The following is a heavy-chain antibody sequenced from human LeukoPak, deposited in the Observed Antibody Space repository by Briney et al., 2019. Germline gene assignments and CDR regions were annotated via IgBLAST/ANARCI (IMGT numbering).Heavy chain of an antibody. D-gene: IGHD3-10*01. CDR1: GGSFSGYY. CDR3: ARHRYYYGSGSPPPPNFDY. CDR2: INHSGST. J-gene: IGHJ4*02. V-gene: IGHV4-34*01. Sequence: SETLSLTCAVYGGSFSGYYRSWIRQPPGKGLEWIGEINHSGSTNYNPSLKSRVTISVDTSKNQFSLKLSSVTAADTAVYYCARHRYYYGSGSPPPPNFDYWGQGTLVTVSS.